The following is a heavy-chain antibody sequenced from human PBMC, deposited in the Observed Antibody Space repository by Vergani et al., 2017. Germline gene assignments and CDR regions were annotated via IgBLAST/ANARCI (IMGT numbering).Heavy chain of an antibody. CDR1: GGSISSSSYY. Sequence: QLQLQESGPGLVKPSETLSLTCTVSGGSISSSSYYWGWIRQPPGKGLEWIGSLYYSGSTYYNPSLKSRVTISLDTSKNQFSLKLSSVTAADTAVSYCARQNVVVVVADFFDYWGQGTLVTGSS. D-gene: IGHD2-15*01. CDR3: ARQNVVVVVADFFDY. J-gene: IGHJ4*02. V-gene: IGHV4-39*01. CDR2: LYYSGST.